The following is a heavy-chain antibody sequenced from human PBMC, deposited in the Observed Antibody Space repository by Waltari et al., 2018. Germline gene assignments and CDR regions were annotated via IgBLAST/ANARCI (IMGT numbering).Heavy chain of an antibody. V-gene: IGHV5-51*03. J-gene: IGHJ6*03. D-gene: IGHD3-3*01. CDR2: IYPCDSDT. CDR3: ARRGFWSGYPDYYMDV. CDR1: GYSFTSYW. Sequence: EVQLVQSGAEVKKPGESLKISCKGSGYSFTSYWIGWVRQMPGKALEWIGIIYPCDSDTRYSPSFQGQVTISADKSISTAYLQWSSLKASDTAMYYCARRGFWSGYPDYYMDVWGKGTTVTVSS.